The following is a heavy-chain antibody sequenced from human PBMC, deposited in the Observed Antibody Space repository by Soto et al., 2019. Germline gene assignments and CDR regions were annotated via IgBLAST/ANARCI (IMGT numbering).Heavy chain of an antibody. CDR2: INSDGSVS. V-gene: IGHV3-74*03. J-gene: IGHJ3*02. Sequence: GGSLRLSCAASGFTFINDWMHWVRQAPGKGLVWVSRINSDGSVSTYADSLKGRFTISRDNTKNTLYLLMNSLRAEDTAVYYCARENLYYAHDAFDIWGQGTMVTVSS. D-gene: IGHD1-26*01. CDR3: ARENLYYAHDAFDI. CDR1: GFTFINDW.